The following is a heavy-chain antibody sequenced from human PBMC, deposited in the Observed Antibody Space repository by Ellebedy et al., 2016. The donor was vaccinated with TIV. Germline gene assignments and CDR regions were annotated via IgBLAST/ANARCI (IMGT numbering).Heavy chain of an antibody. CDR3: ARNELGNCSGDSCYSRGHTYFDP. CDR1: GGPFTSSSYS. J-gene: IGHJ5*02. CDR2: IHNIGAT. V-gene: IGHV4-39*07. D-gene: IGHD2-15*01. Sequence: MPSETLSLTCIAPGGPFTSSSYSWCCTRQPPGKGLAWIGSIHNIGATYYNPSLQRRVTISIDTSKNHFSLKLSSVTAADAAVDYCARNELGNCSGDSCYSRGHTYFDPWGQGTLVTVSS.